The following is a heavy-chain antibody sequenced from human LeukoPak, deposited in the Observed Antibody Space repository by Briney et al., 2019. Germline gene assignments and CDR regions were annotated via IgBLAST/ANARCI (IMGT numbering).Heavy chain of an antibody. Sequence: ASVNVSCKASGYTFTGCYMHWVRQAPGQGLEWMGWINPNSGGTNYAQKFQGRVTMTRDTSISTAYMELSRLRSDDTAVYYCASESEAYSSSWYLPFDYWGQGTLVTVSS. CDR2: INPNSGGT. CDR1: GYTFTGCY. D-gene: IGHD6-13*01. V-gene: IGHV1-2*02. J-gene: IGHJ4*02. CDR3: ASESEAYSSSWYLPFDY.